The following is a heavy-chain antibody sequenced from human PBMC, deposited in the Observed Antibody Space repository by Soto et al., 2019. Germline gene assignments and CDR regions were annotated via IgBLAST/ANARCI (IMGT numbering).Heavy chain of an antibody. D-gene: IGHD6-19*01. V-gene: IGHV3-53*01. CDR2: IYSGGST. Sequence: AGSLRLACAASGFTVSSNYMSWVRQAPGKGLEWVSVIYSGGSTYYADSVKGRFTISRDNSKNTLYLQMNSLRAEDTAVYYCARGGYSSGWTRGWFDPWGQGTLVTVSS. CDR3: ARGGYSSGWTRGWFDP. J-gene: IGHJ5*02. CDR1: GFTVSSNY.